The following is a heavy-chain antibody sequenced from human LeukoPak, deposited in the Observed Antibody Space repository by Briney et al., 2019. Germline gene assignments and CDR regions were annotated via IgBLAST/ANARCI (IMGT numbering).Heavy chain of an antibody. CDR1: GYSFTSYW. CDR3: ARPIAAAGTGYWAFDI. CDR2: IYPGDSDT. Sequence: GESLKISCTGSGYSFTSYWIGWVRQMPGKGLEWMEIIYPGDSDTRYSPSFQGQVTISADKSISTAYLQWSSLKASDTAMYYCARPIAAAGTGYWAFDIWGQGTMVTVSS. J-gene: IGHJ3*02. D-gene: IGHD6-13*01. V-gene: IGHV5-51*01.